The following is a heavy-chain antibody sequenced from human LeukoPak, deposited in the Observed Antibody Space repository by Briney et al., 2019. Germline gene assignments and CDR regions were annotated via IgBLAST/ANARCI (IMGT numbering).Heavy chain of an antibody. CDR1: GFTVSSNY. D-gene: IGHD3-3*01. J-gene: IGHJ6*03. CDR2: IYSGGST. Sequence: PGGSLRLSCAASGFTVSSNYMSWVRQAPGKGLEWVSVIYSGGSTYYADSVKGRLTISRDNSKNTLYLQMNSLRAEDTAVYYCARAVSKIRFLEWLSYYYYYMDVWGKGTTVTVSS. V-gene: IGHV3-66*02. CDR3: ARAVSKIRFLEWLSYYYYYMDV.